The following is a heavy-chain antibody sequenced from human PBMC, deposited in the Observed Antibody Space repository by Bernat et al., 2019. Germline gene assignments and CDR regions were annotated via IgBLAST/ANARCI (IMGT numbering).Heavy chain of an antibody. D-gene: IGHD3-16*02. Sequence: EVQLVESGGGLVQPGGSLRLSCAASGFTFSSYWMSWVRQAPGKGLEWVANIKQDGREKYYVDSVKVRFTISRDNAKNSLYLQMNSLRAEDPDEYYYAKEKGDYDYVWGSYRYYGMDVSGQGKTETVSS. CDR2: IKQDGREK. J-gene: IGHJ6*02. CDR1: GFTFSSYW. CDR3: AKEKGDYDYVWGSYRYYGMDV. V-gene: IGHV3-7*03.